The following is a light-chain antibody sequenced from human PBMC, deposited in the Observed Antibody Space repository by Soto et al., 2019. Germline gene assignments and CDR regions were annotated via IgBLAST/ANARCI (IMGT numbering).Light chain of an antibody. J-gene: IGKJ5*01. Sequence: EIVMTQSPATLSVSPGERATLSCRASQSLGSNLAWYQQNPGQAPRLLIYDAYNRATGIPPRFSGSGSGTDFTLTISSLEPEDSAVYYCQQRHMWPITFGQGTRLEIK. CDR3: QQRHMWPIT. CDR2: DAY. CDR1: QSLGSN. V-gene: IGKV3-11*01.